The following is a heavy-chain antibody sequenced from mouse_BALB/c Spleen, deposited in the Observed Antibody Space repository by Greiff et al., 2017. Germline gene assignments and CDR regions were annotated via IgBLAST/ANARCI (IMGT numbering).Heavy chain of an antibody. CDR1: GYSITSGYY. V-gene: IGHV3-6*02. Sequence: EVQLQESGPGLVKPSQSLSLTCSVTGYSITSGYYWHWIRQFPGNTLEWMGYISYDGSNNYNPSLKNRISITRDTSKNQFFLKLNSVTTEDTATYYCARAHGNYGAWFAYWGQGTLVTVSA. D-gene: IGHD2-1*01. CDR3: ARAHGNYGAWFAY. CDR2: ISYDGSN. J-gene: IGHJ3*01.